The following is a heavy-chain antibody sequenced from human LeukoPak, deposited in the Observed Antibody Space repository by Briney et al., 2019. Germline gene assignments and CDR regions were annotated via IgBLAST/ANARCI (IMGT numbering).Heavy chain of an antibody. J-gene: IGHJ4*02. CDR1: GFTFSSYS. Sequence: PGGSLRLSCAASGFTFSSYSMNWVRQAPGKGLEWVSYISSSSSTIYYADSAKGRFTISRDNAKNSLYLQMNSLRAEDTAVYYCARERHSSGWHPAGGQGTLVTVSS. V-gene: IGHV3-48*01. CDR2: ISSSSSTI. CDR3: ARERHSSGWHPA. D-gene: IGHD6-19*01.